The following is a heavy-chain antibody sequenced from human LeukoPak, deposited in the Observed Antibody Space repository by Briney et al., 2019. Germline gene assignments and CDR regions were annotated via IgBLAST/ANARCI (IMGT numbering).Heavy chain of an antibody. Sequence: PSETLSLTCAVYGGSFSGYYWSWIRQPPGKGLEWIGEIKHSGSTNYNPSPKSRVTISVDTSKNQFSLKLSSVTAADTAVYYCVRSPPHRSGGSCYSGLFDYWGQGTLVTVSS. D-gene: IGHD2-15*01. J-gene: IGHJ4*02. CDR3: VRSPPHRSGGSCYSGLFDY. CDR1: GGSFSGYY. CDR2: IKHSGST. V-gene: IGHV4-34*01.